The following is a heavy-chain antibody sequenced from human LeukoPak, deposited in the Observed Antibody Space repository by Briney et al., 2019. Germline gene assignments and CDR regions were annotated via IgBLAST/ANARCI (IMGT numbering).Heavy chain of an antibody. CDR3: ATYRQIQVPFEF. Sequence: GGSLRLSCAASGFTFSSYSMNWVRQAPGKGLEWVSSISSSSSYIYYADSVKGRFTISRDNAKNSLYLQMNSLRAEDTATYYCATYRQIQVPFEFWGQGTLVTVSS. CDR2: ISSSSSYI. CDR1: GFTFSSYS. D-gene: IGHD5-18*01. V-gene: IGHV3-21*04. J-gene: IGHJ4*02.